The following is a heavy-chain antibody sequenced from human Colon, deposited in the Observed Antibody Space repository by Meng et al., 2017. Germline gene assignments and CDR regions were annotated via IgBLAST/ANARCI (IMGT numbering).Heavy chain of an antibody. CDR2: INHSGST. CDR1: GGSFSGYY. Sequence: QVQLQQLGVGLLKPSVTLSLTCAVYGGSFSGYYWSWIRQPPGKGLEWIGEINHSGSTNYNPSLKSRVTISVDTSKNQFSLKLSSVTAADTAVYYCARVCPPEYYYDSSGYLNWFDPWGQGTLVTVSS. V-gene: IGHV4-34*01. CDR3: ARVCPPEYYYDSSGYLNWFDP. D-gene: IGHD3-22*01. J-gene: IGHJ5*02.